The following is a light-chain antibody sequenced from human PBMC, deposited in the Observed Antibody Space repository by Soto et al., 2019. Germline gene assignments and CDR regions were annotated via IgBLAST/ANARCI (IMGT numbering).Light chain of an antibody. CDR3: QQRTNWPGT. J-gene: IGKJ4*01. CDR2: DAS. V-gene: IGKV3-11*01. CDR1: QSVSSY. Sequence: ENLLTQSPATPSFSPGGRATPPRRASQSVSSYLVWYQQKPGQAPRVLISDASNRATGIPARFSGSGSGTDFTLTISSLEPEDFAVYYCQQRTNWPGTFGGGTKVDIK.